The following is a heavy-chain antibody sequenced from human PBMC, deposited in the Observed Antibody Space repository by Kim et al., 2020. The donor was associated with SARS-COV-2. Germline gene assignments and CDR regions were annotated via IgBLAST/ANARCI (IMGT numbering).Heavy chain of an antibody. CDR3: ARLRRDYYGSGSLGGGGALDI. V-gene: IGHV1-18*04. D-gene: IGHD3-10*01. Sequence: ASVKVSCKASGYTFTSYGISWVRQAPGQGLEWMGWISAYNGNTNYAQKLQGRVTMTTDTSTSTAYMELRSLRSDDTAVYYCARLRRDYYGSGSLGGGGALDIWGQGTMVTVSS. CDR1: GYTFTSYG. J-gene: IGHJ3*02. CDR2: ISAYNGNT.